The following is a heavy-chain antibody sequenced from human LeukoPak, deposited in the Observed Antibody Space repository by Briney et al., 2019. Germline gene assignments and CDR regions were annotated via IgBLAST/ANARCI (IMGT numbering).Heavy chain of an antibody. CDR3: AVYSNYDLPYYYYGMDV. Sequence: GASVKVSCKASGYTFTGYYMHWVRQAPGQGLEWMGRINPNSGGTNYARKFQGRVTMTRDTSISTAYMELCRLRSDDTAVYYCAVYSNYDLPYYYYGMDVWGQGTTVTVSS. D-gene: IGHD4-11*01. J-gene: IGHJ6*02. CDR2: INPNSGGT. V-gene: IGHV1-2*06. CDR1: GYTFTGYY.